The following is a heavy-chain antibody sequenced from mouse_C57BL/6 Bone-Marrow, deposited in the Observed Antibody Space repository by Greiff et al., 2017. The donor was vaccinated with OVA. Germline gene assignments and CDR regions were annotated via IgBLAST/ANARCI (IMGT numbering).Heavy chain of an antibody. CDR2: ISDGGSYT. J-gene: IGHJ4*01. V-gene: IGHV5-4*01. Sequence: EVMLVESGGGLVKPGGSLKLSCAASGFTFSSYAMSWVRQTPEKRLEWVATISDGGSYTYYPDNVKGRFTISRDNAKNNLYLQMSHLKSEDTAMYYCARDSRDGYYFYYYAMDYGGQGTSVTVSS. CDR3: ARDSRDGYYFYYYAMDY. CDR1: GFTFSSYA. D-gene: IGHD2-3*01.